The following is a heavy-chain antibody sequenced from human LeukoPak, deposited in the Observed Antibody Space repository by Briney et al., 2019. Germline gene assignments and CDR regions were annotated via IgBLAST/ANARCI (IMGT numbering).Heavy chain of an antibody. V-gene: IGHV1-46*01. D-gene: IGHD4-23*01. CDR2: INPSGGST. J-gene: IGHJ4*02. CDR1: GYTFTSYY. CDR3: ARESGNTTYDY. Sequence: GASVKVSCKASGYTFTSYYMHWVRQAPGQGLEWMGIINPSGGSTSYAQKFQGRVTMTRDMSTSTVYMELSSLRSEDTAVYYCARESGNTTYDYWGQGTLVTVSS.